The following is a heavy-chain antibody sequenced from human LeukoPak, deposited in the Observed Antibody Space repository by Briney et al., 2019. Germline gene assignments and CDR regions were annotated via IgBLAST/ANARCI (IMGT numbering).Heavy chain of an antibody. J-gene: IGHJ4*02. CDR2: IWYDGSNK. Sequence: GRSLRLSCAASGFTFSSYGMHWVRQAPGKGLEWVAVIWYDGSNKYYADSVKGRFTISRDNSKSTLYLQMNSLRAEDTAVYYCAKEGAPPYSYGPVYYFDYWGQGTLVTVSS. V-gene: IGHV3-33*06. D-gene: IGHD5-18*01. CDR3: AKEGAPPYSYGPVYYFDY. CDR1: GFTFSSYG.